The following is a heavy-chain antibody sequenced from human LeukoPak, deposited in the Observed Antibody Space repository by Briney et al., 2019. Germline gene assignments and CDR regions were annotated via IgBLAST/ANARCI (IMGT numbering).Heavy chain of an antibody. CDR1: GYTFTSYY. CDR3: ARDLRLTGDTYYFDY. CDR2: INPSGGST. V-gene: IGHV1-46*01. Sequence: ASVKVSFKASGYTFTSYYMHWVRQAPGQGLEWMGIINPSGGSTSYAQKFQGRVTMTRDTSTSTVYMELSSLRSEDTAVYYCARDLRLTGDTYYFDYWGQGTLVTVSS. J-gene: IGHJ4*02. D-gene: IGHD7-27*01.